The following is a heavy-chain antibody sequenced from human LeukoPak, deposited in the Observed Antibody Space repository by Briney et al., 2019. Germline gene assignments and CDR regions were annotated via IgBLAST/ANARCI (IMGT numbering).Heavy chain of an antibody. V-gene: IGHV4-4*07. Sequence: SETLSLTCTVSGGSISSYYWGWIRQPAGKGLEWIGRIYTSGSTNYNPSLKSRATMSVDTSKSQFSLKLSSVTAADTAVYYCARSPSRTRDVDYWGQGTLVTVSS. CDR2: IYTSGST. CDR3: ARSPSRTRDVDY. J-gene: IGHJ4*02. CDR1: GGSISSYY. D-gene: IGHD5-24*01.